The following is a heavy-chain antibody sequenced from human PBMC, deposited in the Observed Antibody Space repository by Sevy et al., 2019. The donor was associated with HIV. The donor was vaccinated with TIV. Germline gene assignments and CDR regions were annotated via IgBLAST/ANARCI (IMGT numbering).Heavy chain of an antibody. Sequence: SETLSLTCTVSGGSISSSSYYWGWIRQPPGKGLEWIGSIYYSGSTYYNPSLKNRVTISVDTSKNQFSLKLSSVTAADTAVYYCARHFTRHAYCGGDCYIDCWGQGTLVTVSS. CDR1: GGSISSSSYY. CDR2: IYYSGST. J-gene: IGHJ4*02. CDR3: ARHFTRHAYCGGDCYIDC. D-gene: IGHD2-21*02. V-gene: IGHV4-39*01.